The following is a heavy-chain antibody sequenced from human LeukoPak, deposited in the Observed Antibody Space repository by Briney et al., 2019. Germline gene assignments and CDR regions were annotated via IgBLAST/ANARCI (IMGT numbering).Heavy chain of an antibody. CDR3: ARDPRPGRYCSSTSCYSYYMDV. J-gene: IGHJ6*03. D-gene: IGHD2-2*01. Sequence: GGSLRLSCAASGFTFSSYAMHWVRQAPGKGLEWVAVISYDGSNKYYADSVKGRFTISRDNAKNSLYLQMNSLRAEDTAVYYCARDPRPGRYCSSTSCYSYYMDVWGKGTTVTVSS. CDR1: GFTFSSYA. CDR2: ISYDGSNK. V-gene: IGHV3-30-3*01.